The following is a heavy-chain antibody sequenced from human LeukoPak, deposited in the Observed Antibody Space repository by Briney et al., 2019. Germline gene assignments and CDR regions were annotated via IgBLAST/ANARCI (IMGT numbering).Heavy chain of an antibody. J-gene: IGHJ4*02. Sequence: PSETLSLTCAVSGGSISSSSYYWGWIRQPPGKGLEWIGSIYYSGRNYYNPSLKSRVTIYVDTSKNQFSLKLSSVTAADTAVYYCARHDRCSSTSCSLYYFDSWGQGTLVTVSS. D-gene: IGHD2-2*01. CDR1: GGSISSSSYY. CDR2: IYYSGRN. CDR3: ARHDRCSSTSCSLYYFDS. V-gene: IGHV4-39*01.